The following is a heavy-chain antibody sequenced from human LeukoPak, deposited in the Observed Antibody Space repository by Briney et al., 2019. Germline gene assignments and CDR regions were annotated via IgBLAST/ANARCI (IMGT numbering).Heavy chain of an antibody. D-gene: IGHD6-19*01. V-gene: IGHV1-2*02. CDR3: AKSVTGSGHYSLDH. CDR1: GYTFIDYY. J-gene: IGHJ4*02. Sequence: ASVKVSCKASGYTFIDYYIHWVRQAPGQGLEWVGWINPNGGGTNYAEKFQGGVTMTRDTSINTAYMEMSRLRSDDTAVYYCAKSVTGSGHYSLDHWGQGTLVTVSS. CDR2: INPNGGGT.